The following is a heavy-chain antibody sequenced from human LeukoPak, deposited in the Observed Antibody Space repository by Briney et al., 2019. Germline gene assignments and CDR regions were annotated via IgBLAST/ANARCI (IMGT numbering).Heavy chain of an antibody. CDR1: GFTFGSYA. CDR2: ISGSGGST. J-gene: IGHJ6*02. V-gene: IGHV3-23*01. D-gene: IGHD2-2*02. Sequence: GGSLRLSCAASGFTFGSYAMSWVRQAPGKGLEWVSAISGSGGSTYYADSVKGRFTISRDNSKNTLYLQMNSLRAEDTAVYYCAKDNRLVVVPAAIWDYYYYYGMDVWGQGTTVTVSS. CDR3: AKDNRLVVVPAAIWDYYYYYGMDV.